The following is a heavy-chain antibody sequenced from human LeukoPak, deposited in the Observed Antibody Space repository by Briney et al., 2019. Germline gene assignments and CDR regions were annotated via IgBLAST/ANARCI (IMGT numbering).Heavy chain of an antibody. CDR3: ARGDNSGWYFFDY. Sequence: GESLKISCKASGYSFTSHWIGWVRQMPGKGLEWMGIIYPGDSDTRYSPSFQGQVTISADQSISTAYLQWSTLQAPDTAMYYCARGDNSGWYFFDYWGQGTLVTVSS. CDR1: GYSFTSHW. V-gene: IGHV5-51*01. D-gene: IGHD6-19*01. J-gene: IGHJ4*02. CDR2: IYPGDSDT.